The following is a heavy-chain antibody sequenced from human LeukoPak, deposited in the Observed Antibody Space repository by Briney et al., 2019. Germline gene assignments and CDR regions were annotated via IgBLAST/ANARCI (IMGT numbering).Heavy chain of an antibody. CDR3: AKDYGDYVGLRHYYGMDV. D-gene: IGHD4-17*01. Sequence: GGSLRLSCAASGFTFSSYSMNWVRQAPGKGLEWVSSISSSSSYIYYADSVKGRFTISRDNAKNSLYLQMNSLGAEDTAVYYCAKDYGDYVGLRHYYGMDVWGQGTTVTVSS. V-gene: IGHV3-21*01. CDR2: ISSSSSYI. J-gene: IGHJ6*02. CDR1: GFTFSSYS.